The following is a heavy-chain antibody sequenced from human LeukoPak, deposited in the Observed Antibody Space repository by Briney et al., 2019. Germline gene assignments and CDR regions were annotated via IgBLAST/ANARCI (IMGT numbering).Heavy chain of an antibody. CDR1: GYTFTSYG. CDR2: ISSYNGNT. J-gene: IGHJ3*02. CDR3: ARRVAVARRDAFDI. Sequence: ASVKVSCKASGYTFTSYGISWVRQAPGQGLEWMGWISSYNGNTNYAQKLQGRLTMSTDTSTGTAYMELRSLRSDDTAVYYCARRVAVARRDAFDIWGQGTMVTVSS. V-gene: IGHV1-18*01. D-gene: IGHD6-19*01.